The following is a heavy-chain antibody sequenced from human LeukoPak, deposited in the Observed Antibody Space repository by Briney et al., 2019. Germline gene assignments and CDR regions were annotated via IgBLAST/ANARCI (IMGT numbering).Heavy chain of an antibody. D-gene: IGHD3-22*01. V-gene: IGHV4-4*07. J-gene: IGHJ4*02. CDR3: ARGDRFDSSGYYLAFDY. Sequence: KPSETLSLTCTVSGGSISSYYWSWIRQPAGKGLDWIGRIYTFESTNYNPSLKSRVTMSVDTSKNQFSLKLSSVTAADTAVYYCARGDRFDSSGYYLAFDYWGQGTLVTVPS. CDR2: IYTFEST. CDR1: GGSISSYY.